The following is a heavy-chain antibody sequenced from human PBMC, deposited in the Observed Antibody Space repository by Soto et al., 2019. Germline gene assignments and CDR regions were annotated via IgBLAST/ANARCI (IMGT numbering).Heavy chain of an antibody. J-gene: IGHJ6*01. CDR3: AMTTVTHYYYYYGMEV. Sequence: SETLSLTCTVSVVSISSGGYYWSWIRQHPWKGLEWIGYIYYSGSTYYNPSLKSRVTISVDTSKNQFSLKLSSVTAADTAVYYCAMTTVTHYYYYYGMEVWGQGTAVNVSS. D-gene: IGHD4-17*01. CDR2: IYYSGST. CDR1: VVSISSGGYY. V-gene: IGHV4-31*03.